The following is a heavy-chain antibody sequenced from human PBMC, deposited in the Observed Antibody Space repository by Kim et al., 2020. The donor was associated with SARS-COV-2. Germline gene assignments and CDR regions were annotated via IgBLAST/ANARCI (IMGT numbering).Heavy chain of an antibody. V-gene: IGHV3-53*01. D-gene: IGHD3-16*01. J-gene: IGHJ4*02. Sequence: GGSLRLSCAASGFTVSSVYMSWVRQAPGKGLEWVSVIYSGGSTCYTDAVKGRFIISRDDSKNTLYLQMNSLRAEDTAVYYCARGLRGKLHFDSWGQGTLVTVSS. CDR1: GFTVSSVY. CDR3: ARGLRGKLHFDS. CDR2: IYSGGST.